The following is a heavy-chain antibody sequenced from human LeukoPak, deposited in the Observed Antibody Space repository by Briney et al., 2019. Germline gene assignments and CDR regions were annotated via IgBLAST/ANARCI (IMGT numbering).Heavy chain of an antibody. J-gene: IGHJ2*01. CDR3: ARESGACSGGSCHWYFDL. D-gene: IGHD2-15*01. CDR2: TYFRSRWYN. Sequence: SQTLSLTCALSGDSVSSNTAAWNWIRQSPSRGLEWLGRTYFRSRWYNDCAVSLKSRITINPDTSKNQFSLHLTSVTLEDTAVYYCARESGACSGGSCHWYFDLWGRGTLVTVSS. CDR1: GDSVSSNTAA. V-gene: IGHV6-1*01.